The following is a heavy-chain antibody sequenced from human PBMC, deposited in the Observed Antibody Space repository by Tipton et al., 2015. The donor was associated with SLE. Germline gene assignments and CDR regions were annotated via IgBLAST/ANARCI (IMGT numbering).Heavy chain of an antibody. CDR2: INPSGGST. CDR1: GYTFTSYY. J-gene: IGHJ5*02. Sequence: QLVQSGAEVKKPGASVKVSCKASGYTFTSYYMYWVRQAPGQGLEWMGIINPSGGSTSYAQKFQGRVTMTRDTSTSTVYMELSSLRSEDTAVYYCARDRIITNFGPGDWFDPWGKGTLVTVSS. V-gene: IGHV1-46*01. D-gene: IGHD3-3*01. CDR3: ARDRIITNFGPGDWFDP.